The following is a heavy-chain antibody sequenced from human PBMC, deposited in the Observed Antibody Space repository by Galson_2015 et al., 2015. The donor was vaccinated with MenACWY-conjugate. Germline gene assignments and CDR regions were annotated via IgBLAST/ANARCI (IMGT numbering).Heavy chain of an antibody. D-gene: IGHD2-2*01. CDR3: ARDLGFYCSRNDCYSPY. CDR2: IKQDGSEK. J-gene: IGHJ4*02. CDR1: GFIFNNYW. V-gene: IGHV3-7*03. Sequence: SLRLSCAASGFIFNNYWMSWVRQVPGKGPEWVANIKQDGSEKYYVDSVRGRFTISRDNAKNSLYLHMNSLRAEDTAVYYCARDLGFYCSRNDCYSPYWGQGTLVTVSS.